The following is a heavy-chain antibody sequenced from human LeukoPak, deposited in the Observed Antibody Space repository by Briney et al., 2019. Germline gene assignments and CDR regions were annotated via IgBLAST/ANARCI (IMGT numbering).Heavy chain of an antibody. CDR3: ARAIQLWRWFDY. V-gene: IGHV4-30-4*08. J-gene: IGHJ4*02. CDR1: GGSISSGDYY. CDR2: IYYSGST. Sequence: PSQTLSLTCTVSGGSISSGDYYWSWIRQPPGKGLEWIGCIYYSGSTYYNPSLKSRVTISVDTSKNQFSLKLSSVTAADTAVYYCARAIQLWRWFDYWGQGTLVTVSS. D-gene: IGHD5-18*01.